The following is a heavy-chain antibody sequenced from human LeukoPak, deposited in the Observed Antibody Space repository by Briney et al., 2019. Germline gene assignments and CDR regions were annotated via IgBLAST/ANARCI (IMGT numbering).Heavy chain of an antibody. D-gene: IGHD2-2*01. CDR3: ARDGQTSEKAFDI. Sequence: ETLSLTCTVSGGSISSSSYYWGWIRQPPGKGLEWVANIKQDGSEQYYVDSVKGRFTISRDNAKNSLYLQMNSLRAEDTAVYYCARDGQTSEKAFDIWGQGTMVTVSS. J-gene: IGHJ3*02. V-gene: IGHV3-7*01. CDR2: IKQDGSEQ. CDR1: GGSISSSSYY.